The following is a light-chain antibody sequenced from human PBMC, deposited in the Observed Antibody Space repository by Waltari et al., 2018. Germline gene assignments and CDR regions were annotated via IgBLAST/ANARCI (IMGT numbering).Light chain of an antibody. V-gene: IGKV3-15*01. CDR3: QQFNSWPFT. CDR2: AAS. J-gene: IGKJ4*01. Sequence: ERVMTRSPATLSMSPGERATLSCRASQSVSNTLAWYQQKPGQAPRLLIYAASTRATGVPARFSGSGSGTEFTLTISSLQSEDFAVYYCQQFNSWPFTFGGGTRVEIK. CDR1: QSVSNT.